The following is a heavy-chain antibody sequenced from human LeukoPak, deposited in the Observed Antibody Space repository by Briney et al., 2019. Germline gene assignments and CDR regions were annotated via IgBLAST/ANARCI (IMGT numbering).Heavy chain of an antibody. CDR1: GFTFSSYW. Sequence: PGGSLRLSCAASGFTFSSYWMSWVRQAPGKGLEWVSSITSSGDVTFYADSVKDRFTISRDNSKNTLYLQMSRLRAEDTAVYYCAKDRPNYHESNGHYYRPNGDYWGQGTLVTVSS. CDR2: ITSSGDVT. CDR3: AKDRPNYHESNGHYYRPNGDY. D-gene: IGHD3-22*01. V-gene: IGHV3-23*01. J-gene: IGHJ4*02.